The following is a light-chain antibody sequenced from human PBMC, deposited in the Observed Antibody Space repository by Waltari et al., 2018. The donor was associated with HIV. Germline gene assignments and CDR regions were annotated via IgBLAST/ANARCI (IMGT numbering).Light chain of an antibody. Sequence: QSELTQPPSVSAAPGQRVTIPCTGSSSNNGAGYDVPWYQQVPGRAPKVVIYGNSNRPSGVPDRFSGSKSGSSASLVITGLQSEDEADYYCQSYDSNLSGLFGGGTKVTVL. J-gene: IGLJ2*01. CDR2: GNS. V-gene: IGLV1-40*01. CDR3: QSYDSNLSGL. CDR1: SSNNGAGYD.